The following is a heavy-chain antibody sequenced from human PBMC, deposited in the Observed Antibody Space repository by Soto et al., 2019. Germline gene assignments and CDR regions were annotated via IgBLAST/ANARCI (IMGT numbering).Heavy chain of an antibody. CDR2: FDPEDGET. J-gene: IGHJ5*02. CDR1: GYTLTELS. CDR3: ELRTVMEVWFDP. Sequence: QVQLVQSGAEVKKPGASVKVSCKVSGYTLTELSMHWVRQAPGKGLEWMGGFDPEDGETIYAQKLQGRDTMTEDTSTDTAYMELSSLRSEATAVYYCELRTVMEVWFDPWSQGTLVTVSS. V-gene: IGHV1-24*01. D-gene: IGHD4-4*01.